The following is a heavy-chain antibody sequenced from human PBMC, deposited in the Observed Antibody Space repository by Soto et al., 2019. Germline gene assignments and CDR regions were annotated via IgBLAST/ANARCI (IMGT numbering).Heavy chain of an antibody. CDR1: GGSISSSSYY. CDR3: ARQSKTPDWLPYPFSNLFDY. Sequence: QLQLQESSPGLVKPSETLSLTCTVSGGSISSSSYYWGWIRQPPGKGLEWIGSIYYSGSTYYNPSLKSRVTISVDTSKNQFSLKLSSVTAADTAVYYCARQSKTPDWLPYPFSNLFDYWGQGTLVTVSS. D-gene: IGHD3-9*01. V-gene: IGHV4-39*01. CDR2: IYYSGST. J-gene: IGHJ4*02.